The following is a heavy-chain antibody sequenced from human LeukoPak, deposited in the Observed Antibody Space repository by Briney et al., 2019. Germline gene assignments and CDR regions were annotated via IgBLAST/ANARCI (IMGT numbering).Heavy chain of an antibody. CDR2: INRGGGSQ. CDR3: ARGRGVAGFLYFDF. D-gene: IGHD6-19*01. CDR1: GYTFNNYY. J-gene: IGHJ4*02. V-gene: IGHV1-46*02. Sequence: ASVKVSCKSSGYTFNNYYMHWVRQAPGQGLEWMGIINRGGGSQTYAQNFQGRVTMTRDTSTSTVYMEFSSLRSEDTAIYYCARGRGVAGFLYFDFWGQGTLVTVSS.